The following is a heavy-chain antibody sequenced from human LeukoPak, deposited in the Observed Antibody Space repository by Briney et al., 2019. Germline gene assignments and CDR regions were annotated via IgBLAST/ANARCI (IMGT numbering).Heavy chain of an antibody. CDR2: IYYSGST. J-gene: IGHJ3*02. Sequence: SQTLSLTCTVSGGALSSGDYYWSWTRQPPGKGLEWIGYIYYSGSTNDNPSLKSRVTISVDTSKNQFSLKLSSVTAADTAVYYCARANDYYDSSGYSENDAFDIWGQGTMVTVSS. D-gene: IGHD3-22*01. V-gene: IGHV4-61*08. CDR3: ARANDYYDSSGYSENDAFDI. CDR1: GGALSSGDYY.